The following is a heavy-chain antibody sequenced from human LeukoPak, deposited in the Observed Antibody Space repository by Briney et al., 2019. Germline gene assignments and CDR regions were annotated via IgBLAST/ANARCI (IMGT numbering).Heavy chain of an antibody. Sequence: PSETLSLTCTVSGGSISSSSYYWGWIRQPPGKGLEWIGSIYYRGSTYYNPSLKRRVTISIDTSKNQFSLKLSSVTAADTAVYYCARQLEQQLVFDYWGQGTLVTVSS. J-gene: IGHJ4*02. D-gene: IGHD6-13*01. CDR1: GGSISSSSYY. CDR2: IYYRGST. CDR3: ARQLEQQLVFDY. V-gene: IGHV4-39*01.